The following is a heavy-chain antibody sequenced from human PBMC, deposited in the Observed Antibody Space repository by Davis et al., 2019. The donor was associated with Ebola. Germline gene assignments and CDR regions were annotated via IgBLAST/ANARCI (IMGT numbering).Heavy chain of an antibody. CDR2: INPKSGGT. J-gene: IGHJ6*03. V-gene: IGHV1-2*04. CDR1: GYTFIDYY. Sequence: AASVKVSCKASGYTFIDYYIHWMRQAPGQGLEWMGWINPKSGGTKYAQKFQDWITMTRDTSINTAYVELSGLTSDDTAIYYCARAVSPSNTYYVDVWGKGAAVTVSS. CDR3: ARAVSPSNTYYVDV. D-gene: IGHD5/OR15-5a*01.